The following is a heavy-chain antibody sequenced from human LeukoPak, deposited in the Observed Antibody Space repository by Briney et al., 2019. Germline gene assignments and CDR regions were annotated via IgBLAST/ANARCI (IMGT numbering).Heavy chain of an antibody. V-gene: IGHV3-30*03. D-gene: IGHD2-2*01. CDR3: ARVLGVVVPAARGYYYMDV. J-gene: IGHJ6*03. CDR2: ISYDGSNK. Sequence: PGRSLRLSCAASGFTFSSYGMHWVRQAPGKGLEWVAVISYDGSNKYYADSVKGRFTISRDNSKNTLYLQMNSLRAEDTAVYYCARVLGVVVPAARGYYYMDVWGKGTTVTVSS. CDR1: GFTFSSYG.